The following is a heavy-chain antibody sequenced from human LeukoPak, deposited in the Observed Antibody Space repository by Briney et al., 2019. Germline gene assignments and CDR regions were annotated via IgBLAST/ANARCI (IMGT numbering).Heavy chain of an antibody. V-gene: IGHV3-15*01. J-gene: IGHJ4*02. D-gene: IGHD3-10*01. Sequence: PGGSLRLSCAASGLSISNDWMSWVRQAPGKGLEWVARVKSKSAGETTDYAAPVKGRFTISRDDSKNTLYLQMNSLKTEDTAVYYCTRIQGWGSGSYYRDFWGQGTLVTVSS. CDR1: GLSISNDW. CDR2: VKSKSAGETT. CDR3: TRIQGWGSGSYYRDF.